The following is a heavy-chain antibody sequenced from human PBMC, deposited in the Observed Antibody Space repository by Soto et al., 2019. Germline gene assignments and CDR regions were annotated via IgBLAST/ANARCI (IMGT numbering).Heavy chain of an antibody. CDR2: IDWDGDR. CDR1: GFTLGTTGLS. D-gene: IGHD2-8*01. CDR3: ARSQGGMLYNSYFDF. J-gene: IGHJ4*02. V-gene: IGHV2-70*13. Sequence: SGPTLVNPTQTLTLTCTFSGFTLGTTGLSVNWIRQAPGKALEWLAVIDWDGDRFYSASLKARLSISKDTSKNEVVLTMTNMDPVDTATYFCARSQGGMLYNSYFDFWGQGTLVTVSS.